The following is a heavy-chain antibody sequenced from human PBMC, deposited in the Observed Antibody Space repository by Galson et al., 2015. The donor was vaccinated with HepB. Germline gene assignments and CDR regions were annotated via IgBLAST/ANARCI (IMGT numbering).Heavy chain of an antibody. CDR3: ANLAAEPDYYYYGMDV. J-gene: IGHJ6*02. Sequence: SLRLSCAASGFTFSSYAMSWVRQAPGKGLEWVSAISGSGGSTYYADSVKGRFTISRDNSKNTLYLQMNSLRAEDTAVYYCANLAAEPDYYYYGMDVWGQGTTVTVSS. D-gene: IGHD1-14*01. V-gene: IGHV3-23*01. CDR2: ISGSGGST. CDR1: GFTFSSYA.